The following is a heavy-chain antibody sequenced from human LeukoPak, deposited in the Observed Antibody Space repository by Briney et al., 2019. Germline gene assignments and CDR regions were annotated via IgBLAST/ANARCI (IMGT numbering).Heavy chain of an antibody. D-gene: IGHD6-19*01. CDR3: ARDPGSGHLPR. V-gene: IGHV4-34*01. CDR2: INHSGST. J-gene: IGHJ4*02. Sequence: SETLSLTCAVYGGSFSGYYWSWIRQPPGKGLEWIGEINHSGSTNYNPSLKSRVTISVDTSKNQFSLKLSSVTAADTAVYYCARDPGSGHLPRWGQGTLVTVSS. CDR1: GGSFSGYY.